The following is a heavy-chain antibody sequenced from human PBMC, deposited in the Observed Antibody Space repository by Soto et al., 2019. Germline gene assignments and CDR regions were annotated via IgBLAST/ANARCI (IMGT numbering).Heavy chain of an antibody. J-gene: IGHJ6*02. V-gene: IGHV3-7*03. D-gene: IGHD2-2*01. CDR1: GFTFSSYW. Sequence: EVQLVESGGGLVQPGGSLRLSCAASGFTFSSYWMSWVRQAPGKGLEWVANIKQDGSEKYYVDSVKGRFTISRDNAKNSLYLQMNRLGAEDTAVYYCARRGRYCSSTSCYHGGMDVWGRGTTVTVSS. CDR3: ARRGRYCSSTSCYHGGMDV. CDR2: IKQDGSEK.